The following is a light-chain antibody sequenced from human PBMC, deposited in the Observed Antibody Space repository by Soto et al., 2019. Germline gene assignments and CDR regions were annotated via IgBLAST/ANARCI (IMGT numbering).Light chain of an antibody. J-gene: IGKJ4*01. Sequence: EIVLTQSPGTLSLSPGERATLSCRASQSVYSSYLAWYQQKPGQTPRLLIYGASSRATGIPDRFSGSGSGTDFTLTISGLQPEDFATYHCQQTYSDISFGGGTKVE. V-gene: IGKV3-20*01. CDR2: GAS. CDR1: QSVYSSY. CDR3: QQTYSDIS.